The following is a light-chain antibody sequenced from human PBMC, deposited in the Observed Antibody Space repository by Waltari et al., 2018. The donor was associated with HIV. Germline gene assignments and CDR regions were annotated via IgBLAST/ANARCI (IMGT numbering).Light chain of an antibody. V-gene: IGLV2-14*03. CDR2: ELT. Sequence: QSALTQPASVSGSPGQSITISCTGTSRDVGGHNHASWYQQYPAKAPKLIIYELTYRPSGVSDRFSGSKSGNTASLTISGLQTEDEADYYCGAYVTSYSWVFGGGTKVTVL. CDR3: GAYVTSYSWV. J-gene: IGLJ3*02. CDR1: SRDVGGHNH.